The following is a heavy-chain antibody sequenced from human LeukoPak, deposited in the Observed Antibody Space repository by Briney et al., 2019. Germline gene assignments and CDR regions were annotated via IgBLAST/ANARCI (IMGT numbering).Heavy chain of an antibody. V-gene: IGHV1-2*02. D-gene: IGHD4-17*01. CDR2: INPNSGGT. J-gene: IGHJ6*03. CDR3: ARSTVLYYYMDA. CDR1: GYTFTGYY. Sequence: ASVKVSCKASGYTFTGYYMHWVRRAPGQGLEWMGWINPNSGGTNYAQKFQGRVTMTRDTSISTAYMELSRLRSDDTAVYYCARSTVLYYYMDAWGKGTTVTVSS.